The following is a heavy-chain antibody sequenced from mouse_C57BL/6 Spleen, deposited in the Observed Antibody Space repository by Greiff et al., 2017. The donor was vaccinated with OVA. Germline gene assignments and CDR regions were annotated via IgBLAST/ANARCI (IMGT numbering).Heavy chain of an antibody. D-gene: IGHD2-3*01. V-gene: IGHV1-53*01. CDR2: INPSNGGT. Sequence: QVQLQQPGTELVKPGASVKLSCKASGYTFTSYWMHWVKQRPGQGLEWIGNINPSNGGTNYNEKFKSKATLTVDKSSSTAYMQLSSLTSEYSAVDYCARYLYDGYYWGFAYWGQGTLVTVSA. CDR1: GYTFTSYW. CDR3: ARYLYDGYYWGFAY. J-gene: IGHJ3*01.